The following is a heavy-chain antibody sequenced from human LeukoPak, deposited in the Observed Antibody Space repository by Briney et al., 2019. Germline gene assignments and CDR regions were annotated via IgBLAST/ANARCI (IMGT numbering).Heavy chain of an antibody. CDR2: IYYSGST. CDR1: GGSISSYY. Sequence: PSETLSLTCTVSGGSISSYYWGWIRQPPGKGLEWIGYIYYSGSTNYNPSLKSRVTISVDTSKNQFSLKLSSVTAADTAVYYCAREPGIAAAGTGRGFDYWGQGTLVTVSS. CDR3: AREPGIAAAGTGRGFDY. J-gene: IGHJ4*02. D-gene: IGHD6-13*01. V-gene: IGHV4-59*08.